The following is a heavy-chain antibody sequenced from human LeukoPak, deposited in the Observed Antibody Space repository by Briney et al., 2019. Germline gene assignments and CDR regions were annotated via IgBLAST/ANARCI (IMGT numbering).Heavy chain of an antibody. CDR2: IYPGDSDT. Sequence: GESLKISCKGSGYSFTSYWIGWVRQMPGKGLEWMGIIYPGDSDTRYSPSFQGQVTISADKSISTAYLQWSSLKASGTAMYYCARPGAAAGKDYYYFGKDGRGQGTTVTVSS. CDR1: GYSFTSYW. CDR3: ARPGAAAGKDYYYFGKDG. D-gene: IGHD6-13*01. J-gene: IGHJ6*02. V-gene: IGHV5-51*01.